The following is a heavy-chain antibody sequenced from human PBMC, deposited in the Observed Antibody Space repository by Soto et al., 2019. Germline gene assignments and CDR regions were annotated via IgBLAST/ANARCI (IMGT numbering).Heavy chain of an antibody. CDR2: IIPIFGTA. D-gene: IGHD6-6*01. CDR1: GGTFSSYA. J-gene: IGHJ6*02. CDR3: GVFGSGNYYYGMDV. V-gene: IGHV1-69*12. Sequence: QVQLVQSGAEVKKPGSSVKVSCKASGGTFSSYAISWVRQAPGQGLEWMGGIIPIFGTANYAQKFQGRVTITADESTSTAYMELSSLRSEETAVYYCGVFGSGNYYYGMDVWGQGTTVTVSS.